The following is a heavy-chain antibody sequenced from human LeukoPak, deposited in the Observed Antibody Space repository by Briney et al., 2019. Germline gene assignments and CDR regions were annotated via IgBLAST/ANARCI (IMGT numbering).Heavy chain of an antibody. CDR3: ARARGSLGGGDAFDI. Sequence: PSETLSLTCTVSGYSISSGYYWGWIRQPPGKGLEWIGSIYHSGSTYYNPSLKSRVTISVDTSKNQFSLKLSSVTAADTAAYYCARARGSLGGGDAFDIWGQGTMVTVSS. CDR1: GYSISSGYY. V-gene: IGHV4-38-2*02. J-gene: IGHJ3*02. D-gene: IGHD1-26*01. CDR2: IYHSGST.